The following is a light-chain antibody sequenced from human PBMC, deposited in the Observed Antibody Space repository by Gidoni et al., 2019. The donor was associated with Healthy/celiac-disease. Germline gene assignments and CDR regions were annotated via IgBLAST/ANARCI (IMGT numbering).Light chain of an antibody. CDR2: DAS. J-gene: IGKJ4*01. V-gene: IGKV3-11*01. Sequence: EIVLPPTPATLSLSPGDRATLSCRASQSVSIYLAWYQQNPGQAPRLLIYDASNRATGIPARFSGSGSGTDFTLTISILEPEDFAVYYCQQRSNWPPGLTFGGGTKVEIK. CDR3: QQRSNWPPGLT. CDR1: QSVSIY.